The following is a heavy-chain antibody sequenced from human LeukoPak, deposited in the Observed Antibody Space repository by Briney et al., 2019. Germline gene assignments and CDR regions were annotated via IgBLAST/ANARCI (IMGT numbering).Heavy chain of an antibody. CDR3: ARGRYSSGLDY. D-gene: IGHD6-19*01. J-gene: IGHJ4*02. V-gene: IGHV4-34*01. CDR1: GGSFSGYY. CDR2: INHSGST. Sequence: WETLSLTCAVYGGSFSGYYWSWIRQPPGKGLEWIGEINHSGSTNYNPSLKSRVTISVDTSKNQFSLKLSSVTAADTAVYYCARGRYSSGLDYWGQGTLVTVSS.